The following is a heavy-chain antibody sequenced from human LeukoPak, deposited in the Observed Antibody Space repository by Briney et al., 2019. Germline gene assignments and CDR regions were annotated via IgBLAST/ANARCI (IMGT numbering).Heavy chain of an antibody. D-gene: IGHD6-13*01. J-gene: IGHJ4*02. Sequence: GGSLRLSCVASGLTFDDYGMSWVRQAPGKGLEWVSSISGSGSPMYYADSVKGRFIISRDNAKDSVSLQMNSLRAEDTAVYFCARDRGISAGSDFDYWGQGTLVTVSS. CDR2: ISGSGSPM. CDR3: ARDRGISAGSDFDY. V-gene: IGHV3-48*03. CDR1: GLTFDDYG.